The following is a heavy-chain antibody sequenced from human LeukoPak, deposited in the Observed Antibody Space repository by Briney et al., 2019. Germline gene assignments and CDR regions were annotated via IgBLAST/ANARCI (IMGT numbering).Heavy chain of an antibody. D-gene: IGHD3-22*01. CDR1: GGSISSYY. Sequence: PSETLSLTCTVSGGSISSYYWSWIRQPVGKGLEWIGRIYTSGTTNYNPSLKSRVTMSVDTSKNQFSLKMRSVTAADTAVYYCARANYDGSDYWGQGTLVTVSS. V-gene: IGHV4-4*07. CDR3: ARANYDGSDY. CDR2: IYTSGTT. J-gene: IGHJ4*02.